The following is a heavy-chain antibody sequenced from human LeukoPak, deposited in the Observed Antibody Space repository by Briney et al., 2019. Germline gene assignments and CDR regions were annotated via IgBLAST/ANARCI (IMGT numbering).Heavy chain of an antibody. V-gene: IGHV1-18*01. CDR1: GYTLNSYG. D-gene: IGHD6-13*01. CDR3: ARDRGIAEADSFDP. J-gene: IGHJ5*02. CDR2: IDTYSGKT. Sequence: ASVKVSCKSSGYTLNSYGFSWVRQAPGQGLEWMGWIDTYSGKTNYAQKFQGRVTMTSDTSTSTAYMELRSLRSDDTAVYYCARDRGIAEADSFDPWGQGTLVTVSS.